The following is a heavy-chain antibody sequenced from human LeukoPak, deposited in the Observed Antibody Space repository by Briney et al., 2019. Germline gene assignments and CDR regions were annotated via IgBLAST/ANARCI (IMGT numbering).Heavy chain of an antibody. CDR2: ISGSGGST. D-gene: IGHD3-3*01. V-gene: IGHV3-23*01. CDR3: AKGDITIFGVVIPPGWYY. J-gene: IGHJ4*02. Sequence: LTGGSLSLSCATPGFTFRSYAMSWVRQAPGKGLEWVSAISGSGGSTAHADSGKGRFTISRDNSKNTLYLQMNSLRAEDTAVYYCAKGDITIFGVVIPPGWYYWGQGTLVTVSP. CDR1: GFTFRSYA.